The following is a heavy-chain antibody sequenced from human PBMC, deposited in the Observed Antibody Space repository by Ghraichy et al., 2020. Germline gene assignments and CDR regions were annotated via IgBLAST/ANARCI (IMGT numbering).Heavy chain of an antibody. CDR1: GGSFSGCY. D-gene: IGHD1-1*01. J-gene: IGHJ4*02. CDR2: INHSGST. Sequence: SETLSLTCAVYGGSFSGCYWSWIRQPPGKGLEWIGEINHSGSTNYNPSLKSRVTISVDTSKNQFSLKLSSVTAADTAVYYCATLKRGRDGTYFDYWGQGTLVTVSS. V-gene: IGHV4-34*01. CDR3: ATLKRGRDGTYFDY.